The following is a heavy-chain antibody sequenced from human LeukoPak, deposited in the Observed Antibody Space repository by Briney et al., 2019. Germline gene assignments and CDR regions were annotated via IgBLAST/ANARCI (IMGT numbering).Heavy chain of an antibody. V-gene: IGHV7-4-1*02. D-gene: IGHD2-21*02. Sequence: SVPVSCKASGYTFTSYAMNWVRQAPGQGREWMGWINTNTGNTTYAQGFTGRFVFSLDTSVSTAYLQISSLKAEDTAVYYCARVVGCGGDCYSGISDYWGQGTLVTVSS. CDR2: INTNTGNT. CDR3: ARVVGCGGDCYSGISDY. J-gene: IGHJ4*02. CDR1: GYTFTSYA.